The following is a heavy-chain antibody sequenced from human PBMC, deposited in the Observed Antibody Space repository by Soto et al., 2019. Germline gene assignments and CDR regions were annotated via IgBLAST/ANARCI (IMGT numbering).Heavy chain of an antibody. CDR2: INPSSGGT. D-gene: IGHD2-2*01. V-gene: IGHV1-46*03. CDR3: ASSSPGSRTLMDI. CDR1: GYIFTTYY. Sequence: ASVKVSCKASGYIFTTYYIHWVRQAPGQGLEYVGIINPSSGGTVYAQKFQGRVTMTRDTFTSTVYMELSSLRSEDTAVYYCASSSPGSRTLMDIWGQGTMVTVSS. J-gene: IGHJ3*02.